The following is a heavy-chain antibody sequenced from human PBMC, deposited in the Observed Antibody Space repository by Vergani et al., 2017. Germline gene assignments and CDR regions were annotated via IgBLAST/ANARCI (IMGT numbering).Heavy chain of an antibody. D-gene: IGHD2-2*02. CDR3: ATIGYRRWGYYFDY. CDR2: IHTGGST. CDR1: GESIRSGSHY. Sequence: QVKLQESGPGLLKPSQTLSLTCTVSGESIRSGSHYWSWIRQPAGKGPEWIGHIHTGGSTDLNPSFKSRVSISVDTSKSQFSLKLNSVTVADTAVYYCATIGYRRWGYYFDYWSQGSLVTVSS. J-gene: IGHJ4*02. V-gene: IGHV4-61*02.